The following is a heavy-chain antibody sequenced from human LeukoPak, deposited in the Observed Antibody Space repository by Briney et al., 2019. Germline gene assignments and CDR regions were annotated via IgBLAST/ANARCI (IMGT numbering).Heavy chain of an antibody. CDR3: ATGSTLDFDY. J-gene: IGHJ4*02. D-gene: IGHD7-27*01. CDR1: GYTFTGYY. Sequence: ASVKVSCKASGYTFTGYYIHWVRQAPGQGLEWTGWIKPNTGGTNYAQKFQGRVTMTRDTSISTAYMDLSRLRSDDTAVYYCATGSTLDFDYWGQGTLVTVSS. V-gene: IGHV1-2*02. CDR2: IKPNTGGT.